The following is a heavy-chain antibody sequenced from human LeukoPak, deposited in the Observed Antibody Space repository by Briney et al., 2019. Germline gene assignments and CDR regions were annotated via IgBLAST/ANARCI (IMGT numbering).Heavy chain of an antibody. CDR3: ARAWYSSSWDLHWFDP. V-gene: IGHV4-39*07. CDR2: IYYSGST. Sequence: SETLSLTCTVSGGSIRSTSYYWGWIRQPPGKGLEWIGSIYYSGSTYYNPSLKSRVTISVDTSKNQFSLKLSSVTAADTAVYYCARAWYSSSWDLHWFDPWGQGTLVTVSS. CDR1: GGSIRSTSYY. J-gene: IGHJ5*02. D-gene: IGHD6-13*01.